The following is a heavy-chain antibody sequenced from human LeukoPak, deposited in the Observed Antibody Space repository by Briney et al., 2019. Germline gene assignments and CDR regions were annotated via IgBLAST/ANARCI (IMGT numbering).Heavy chain of an antibody. Sequence: ASVRVSCKASGYTFTSYYMHWVRQAPGQGLEWMGIINPSGGSTSYAQKFQGRVTVTRDTSTSTVHMELSGLRSEDTAVYYCARDQEGFDYWGQGTLVTVSS. CDR3: ARDQEGFDY. V-gene: IGHV1-46*01. CDR2: INPSGGST. J-gene: IGHJ4*02. CDR1: GYTFTSYY.